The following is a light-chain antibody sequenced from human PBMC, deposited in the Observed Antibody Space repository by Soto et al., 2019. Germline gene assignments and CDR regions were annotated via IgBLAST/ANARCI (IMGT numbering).Light chain of an antibody. CDR1: QDIRNY. V-gene: IGKV1-33*01. J-gene: IGKJ1*01. CDR3: QQYEDLPRT. Sequence: DIQMTQSPSSLSASVGDRVTITCQASQDIRNYLNWYQQKPGKAPNLLIYEASNLETGVPSRFSGSGSGTDFTFTISSLQPEDIATYYCQQYEDLPRTFGQGTKVDIK. CDR2: EAS.